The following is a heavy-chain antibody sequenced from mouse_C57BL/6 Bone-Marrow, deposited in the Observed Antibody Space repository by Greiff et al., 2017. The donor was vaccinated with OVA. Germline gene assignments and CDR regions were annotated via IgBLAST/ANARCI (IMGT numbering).Heavy chain of an antibody. CDR2: IYPGDGDT. CDR3: ARWGVITTVVATNY. V-gene: IGHV1-82*01. J-gene: IGHJ2*01. CDR1: GYAFSSSW. D-gene: IGHD1-1*01. Sequence: VKLQESGPELVKPGASVKISCKASGYAFSSSWMNWVKQRPGKGLEWIGRIYPGDGDTNYNGKFKGKATLTADKSSSTAYMQLSSLTSEDSAVYFCARWGVITTVVATNYWGQGTTLTVSS.